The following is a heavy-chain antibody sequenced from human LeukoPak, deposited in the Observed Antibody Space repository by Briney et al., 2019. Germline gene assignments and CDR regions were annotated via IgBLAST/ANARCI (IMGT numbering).Heavy chain of an antibody. Sequence: SETLSLTCTVSGGSISSYYWSWIRQPAGKGLEWIGRIYISGSTNYNPSLKSRVTVSVDTSKNQFSLKLSSVTAADTAVYYCARDRGTWNDDGFDYWGQGTLVTVSS. CDR1: GGSISSYY. D-gene: IGHD1-1*01. CDR3: ARDRGTWNDDGFDY. J-gene: IGHJ4*02. V-gene: IGHV4-4*07. CDR2: IYISGST.